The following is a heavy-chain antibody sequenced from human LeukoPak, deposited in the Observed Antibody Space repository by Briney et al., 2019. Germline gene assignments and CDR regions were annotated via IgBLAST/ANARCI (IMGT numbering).Heavy chain of an antibody. CDR1: GGTFSSYA. D-gene: IGHD2-15*01. Sequence: SVKVSCKASGGTFSSYAISWVRQAPGQGLEWMGGIIPIFGTANYAQKFQGRVTVTTDESTSTAYMELSSLRSEDTAVYYCAREDYYCSGGSCYLSALYYYMDVWGKGTTVTVSS. CDR3: AREDYYCSGGSCYLSALYYYMDV. J-gene: IGHJ6*03. V-gene: IGHV1-69*05. CDR2: IIPIFGTA.